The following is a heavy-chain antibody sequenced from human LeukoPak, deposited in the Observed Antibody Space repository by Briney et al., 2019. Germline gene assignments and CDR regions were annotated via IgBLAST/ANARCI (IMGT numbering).Heavy chain of an antibody. J-gene: IGHJ4*02. CDR1: GGSISSSSYY. V-gene: IGHV3-21*01. CDR3: AKDRGSSGWFDY. CDR2: ISSSSSYI. Sequence: ETLSLTCTVSGGSISSSSYYWGWVRQAPGKGLEWVSSISSSSSYIYYADSVKGRFTISRDNAKNSLYLQMNSLRAEDTAVYYCAKDRGSSGWFDYWGQGTLVTVSS. D-gene: IGHD6-19*01.